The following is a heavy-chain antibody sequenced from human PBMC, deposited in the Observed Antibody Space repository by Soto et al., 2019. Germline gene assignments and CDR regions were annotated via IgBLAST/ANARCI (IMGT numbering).Heavy chain of an antibody. CDR2: ISGSGGST. V-gene: IGHV3-23*01. Sequence: PGGSLRLSCAASGFTFSSYAMSWVRQAPGKGLEWVSAISGSGGSTYYADSVKGRFTISRDNSKNTLYLQMNSQRAEDTAVYYCAKLPIAARTFDYWGQGPLVTVSS. D-gene: IGHD6-6*01. J-gene: IGHJ4*02. CDR3: AKLPIAARTFDY. CDR1: GFTFSSYA.